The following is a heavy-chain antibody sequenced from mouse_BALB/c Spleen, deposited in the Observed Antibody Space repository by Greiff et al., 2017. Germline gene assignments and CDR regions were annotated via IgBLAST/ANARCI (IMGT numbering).Heavy chain of an antibody. CDR1: GYSFTGYY. CDR3: ARSPDSSGYVLAWFAY. V-gene: IGHV1S34*01. J-gene: IGHJ3*01. CDR2: ISCYNGAT. D-gene: IGHD3-2*01. Sequence: LVKTGASVKISCKASGYSFTGYYMHWVKQSHGKSLEWIGYISCYNGATSYNQKFKGKATFTVDTSSSTAYMQFNSLTSEDSAVYYCARSPDSSGYVLAWFAYWGQGTLVTVSA.